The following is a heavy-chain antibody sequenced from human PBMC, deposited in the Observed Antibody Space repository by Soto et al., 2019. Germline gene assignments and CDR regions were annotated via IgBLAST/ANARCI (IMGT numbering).Heavy chain of an antibody. V-gene: IGHV4-34*01. D-gene: IGHD4-17*01. CDR2: INHSGST. CDR3: ARVRRMTTVTVHVSYGMDV. Sequence: SETLSLTCAVYGGSFSGYYWSWIRQPPGKGLEWIGEINHSGSTNYNPSLKSRVTISVDTSKNQFSLKLSSVTAADTAVYYCARVRRMTTVTVHVSYGMDVWGQGTTVTVSS. J-gene: IGHJ6*02. CDR1: GGSFSGYY.